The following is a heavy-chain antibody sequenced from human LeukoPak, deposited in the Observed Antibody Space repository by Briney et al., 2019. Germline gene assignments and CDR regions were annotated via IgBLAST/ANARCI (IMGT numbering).Heavy chain of an antibody. V-gene: IGHV3-21*01. J-gene: IGHJ6*03. Sequence: GGSLRLSCAASGFTFSSYSMNWVRQAPGKGLEWVSSISSSSSYIYYADSVKGRFTISRDNAKNSLYLQMNSLRAEDTAVYYCARGDAQLDYYYYMDVWGKGTTVTVSS. CDR3: ARGDAQLDYYYYMDV. CDR1: GFTFSSYS. D-gene: IGHD6-13*01. CDR2: ISSSSSYI.